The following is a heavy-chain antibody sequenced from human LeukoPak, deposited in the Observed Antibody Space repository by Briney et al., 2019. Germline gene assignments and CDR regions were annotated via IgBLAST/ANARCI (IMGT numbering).Heavy chain of an antibody. Sequence: PSETLSLTCSVSGGALSSYYWSWIRQPPGKGLEWVGYIYYSGSTNYNPSLKSRVTISVDTSKTQFSLKLSSVTAADTAVYSCARVLSSGYTPNWFDPWGQGTLVTVSS. V-gene: IGHV4-59*01. CDR1: GGALSSYY. CDR3: ARVLSSGYTPNWFDP. J-gene: IGHJ5*02. D-gene: IGHD6-19*01. CDR2: IYYSGST.